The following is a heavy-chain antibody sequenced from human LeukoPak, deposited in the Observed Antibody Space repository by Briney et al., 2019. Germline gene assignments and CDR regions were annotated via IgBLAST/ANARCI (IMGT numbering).Heavy chain of an antibody. CDR3: ARDRRRFLEWLFSY. CDR2: INPNSGGT. CDR1: GYTFTGYY. V-gene: IGHV1-2*02. J-gene: IGHJ4*02. Sequence: EASVKVSCKASGYTFTGYYMHWVRQAPGQGLEWMGWINPNSGGTNYAQKFQGRVTMTRDTSVSTAYMELSRLRSDDTAVYYCARDRRRFLEWLFSYWGQGTLVTVSS. D-gene: IGHD3-3*01.